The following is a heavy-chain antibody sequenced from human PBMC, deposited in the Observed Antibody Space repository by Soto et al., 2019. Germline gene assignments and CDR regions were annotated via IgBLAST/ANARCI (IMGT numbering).Heavy chain of an antibody. CDR1: GFTFSSYD. Sequence: PGGSLKLSCAASGFTFSSYDMHWVRQATGKGLEWVSAIGTAGDTYYPGSGKGRLNISRENAKNSFYLQMNSLRAGDTAVYYCARATCSSTSCYSQYYYYMDVWGKGTTVTVSS. D-gene: IGHD2-2*01. CDR3: ARATCSSTSCYSQYYYYMDV. V-gene: IGHV3-13*01. CDR2: IGTAGDT. J-gene: IGHJ6*03.